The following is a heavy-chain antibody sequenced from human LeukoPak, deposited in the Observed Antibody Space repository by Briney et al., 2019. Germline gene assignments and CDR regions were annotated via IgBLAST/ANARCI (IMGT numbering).Heavy chain of an antibody. Sequence: GSSVKVSCKASGGTFSSYAISWVRQAPGQGLEWMGGIIPIFGTANYAQKFQGRVTITADKSTSTAYMELSSLRSEDTAVYYCASESVESVYYDSSGYYYFDYWGQGTLVTVSS. CDR3: ASESVESVYYDSSGYYYFDY. J-gene: IGHJ4*02. V-gene: IGHV1-69*06. D-gene: IGHD3-22*01. CDR1: GGTFSSYA. CDR2: IIPIFGTA.